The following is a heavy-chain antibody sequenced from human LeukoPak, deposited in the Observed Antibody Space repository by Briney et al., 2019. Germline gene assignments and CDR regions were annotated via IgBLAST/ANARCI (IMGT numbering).Heavy chain of an antibody. CDR2: IKQDGSEK. D-gene: IGHD4-23*01. CDR1: GFTFSSYS. V-gene: IGHV3-7*01. CDR3: ARDLLRVVRLPPSRDNWFYP. J-gene: IGHJ5*02. Sequence: GGSLRLSCAASGFTFSSYSMGWVRQAPGKGLEWVANIKQDGSEKYYVDSVKGRFTISRDNAKNSLYLQMNSLRAEDTAVYYSARDLLRVVRLPPSRDNWFYPWGQGTLVTVSS.